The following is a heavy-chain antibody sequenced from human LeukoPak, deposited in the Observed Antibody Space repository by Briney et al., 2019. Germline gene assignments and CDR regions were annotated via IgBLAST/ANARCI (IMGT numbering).Heavy chain of an antibody. CDR3: ARGLTMVRGVTDY. CDR1: GGSFSGYY. V-gene: IGHV4-34*01. J-gene: IGHJ4*02. Sequence: SETLSLTCAVYGGSFSGYYWSWIRQPPGKGLEWIGEINHSGSTNYNPSLKSRVTISVDTSKNQFSLELSSVTAADTAVYYCARGLTMVRGVTDYWGQGTLVTVSS. D-gene: IGHD3-10*01. CDR2: INHSGST.